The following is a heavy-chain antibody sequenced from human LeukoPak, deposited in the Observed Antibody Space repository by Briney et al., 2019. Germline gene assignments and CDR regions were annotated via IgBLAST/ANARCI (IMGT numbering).Heavy chain of an antibody. Sequence: GGSLRLSCAASGFTFSSYGMHWVRQAPGKGLEWVSSISSSSSYIYYADSVKGRFTISRDNAKNSLYLQMNSLRAEDTAVYYCARDRVYYDSSGYYGEDYWGQGTLVTVSS. CDR3: ARDRVYYDSSGYYGEDY. J-gene: IGHJ4*02. CDR1: GFTFSSYG. CDR2: ISSSSSYI. D-gene: IGHD3-22*01. V-gene: IGHV3-21*01.